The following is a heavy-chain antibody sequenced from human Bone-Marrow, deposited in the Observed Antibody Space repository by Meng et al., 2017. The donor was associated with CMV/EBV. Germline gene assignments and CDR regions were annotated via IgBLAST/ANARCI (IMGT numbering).Heavy chain of an antibody. CDR1: GGTFSSYA. CDR3: ARDRYCSITSCYASVSWYYYGMDA. V-gene: IGHV1-69*06. Sequence: SVKVSCKASGGTFSSYAISWVRQAPGQGLEWMGGIIPIFGTANYAQKFQGRVTLTADTSTSTVYMELRSLRSDDTAVYYCARDRYCSITSCYASVSWYYYGMDAWGQGTTVTVSS. D-gene: IGHD2-2*01. CDR2: IIPIFGTA. J-gene: IGHJ6*01.